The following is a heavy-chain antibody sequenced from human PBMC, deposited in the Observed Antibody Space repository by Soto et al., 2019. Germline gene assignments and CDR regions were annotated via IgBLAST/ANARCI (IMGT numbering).Heavy chain of an antibody. CDR2: IKQDGSEI. V-gene: IGHV3-7*01. Sequence: EVQLVESGGGLVQPGGSLRLSCVASGFTFSSFWMSWVRQAPGKGLEWVANIKQDGSEIYYVDSVKGRFTLSRDNAKKTQYLQMNSLRAEDTAVYYGTRDSHSPFDYWGQGTLVTVSS. CDR1: GFTFSSFW. J-gene: IGHJ4*02. CDR3: TRDSHSPFDY.